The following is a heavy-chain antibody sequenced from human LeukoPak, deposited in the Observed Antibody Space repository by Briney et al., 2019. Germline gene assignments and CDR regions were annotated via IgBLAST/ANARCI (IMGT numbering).Heavy chain of an antibody. D-gene: IGHD1-14*01. V-gene: IGHV4-39*01. CDR2: IYYSGST. Sequence: SETLSLTCTVSGGSISSYYWGWIRQPPGKGLEWIGSIYYSGSTYYNPSLKSRVTISVDTSKNQFSLKLSSVTAADTAVYYCARHYRFDIWGQGTMVTVSS. CDR1: GGSISSYY. J-gene: IGHJ3*02. CDR3: ARHYRFDI.